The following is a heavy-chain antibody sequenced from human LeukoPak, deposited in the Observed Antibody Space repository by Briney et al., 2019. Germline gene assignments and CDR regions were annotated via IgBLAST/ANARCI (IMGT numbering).Heavy chain of an antibody. CDR2: ISWNSGSI. CDR1: GFTFDDYA. Sequence: PGRSLRLSCAASGFTFDDYAMHWVRQAPGKGLEWVSGISWNSGSIGYADSVKGRFTISRDNAKNSLYLQINSLRAEDTALYYCAKESHYYDSSGYYYGLRGAFDIWGQGTMVTVSS. J-gene: IGHJ3*02. CDR3: AKESHYYDSSGYYYGLRGAFDI. D-gene: IGHD3-22*01. V-gene: IGHV3-9*01.